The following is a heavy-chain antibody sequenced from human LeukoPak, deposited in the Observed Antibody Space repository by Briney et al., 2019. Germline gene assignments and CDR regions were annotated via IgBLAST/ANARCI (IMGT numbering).Heavy chain of an antibody. Sequence: GESLKISCKGSGYSFTSYWIGWVRQMPRKGLEWMGLIYPGDSDTRYSPSFQGQVTISADKSISTAYLQWSSLKASDTAMYYCARLSGHCSGGSCYSEYYFDYWGQGTLVTVSS. CDR3: ARLSGHCSGGSCYSEYYFDY. CDR2: IYPGDSDT. CDR1: GYSFTSYW. J-gene: IGHJ4*02. D-gene: IGHD2-15*01. V-gene: IGHV5-51*01.